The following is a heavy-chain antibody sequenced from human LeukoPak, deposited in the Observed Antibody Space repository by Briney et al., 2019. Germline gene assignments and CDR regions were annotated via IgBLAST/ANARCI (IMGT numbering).Heavy chain of an antibody. CDR2: ISWNSRTV. V-gene: IGHV3-9*01. CDR3: ARELALVRIAARRGEGWFDP. J-gene: IGHJ5*02. Sequence: GGSLRLSCAASGFTFDDYAMHWVRQAPGKGLEWVSGISWNSRTVVYADSVKGRFTISRDNAKNSLYLQMSSLRSDDTAVYYCARELALVRIAARRGEGWFDPWGQGTLVTVSS. CDR1: GFTFDDYA. D-gene: IGHD6-6*01.